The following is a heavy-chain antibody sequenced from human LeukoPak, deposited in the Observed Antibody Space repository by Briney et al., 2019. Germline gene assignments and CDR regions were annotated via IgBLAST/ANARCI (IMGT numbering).Heavy chain of an antibody. CDR3: ARDYAAASNDY. Sequence: ASVKVSRKASGYTFTSYDISWVRQAPGQGLEWMGWISAYNGNTNYAQKLQGRVTMTTDTSTSTAYMELRSLRSDDTAVYYCARDYAAASNDYWGQGTLVTVSS. CDR2: ISAYNGNT. J-gene: IGHJ4*02. V-gene: IGHV1-18*01. CDR1: GYTFTSYD. D-gene: IGHD2-15*01.